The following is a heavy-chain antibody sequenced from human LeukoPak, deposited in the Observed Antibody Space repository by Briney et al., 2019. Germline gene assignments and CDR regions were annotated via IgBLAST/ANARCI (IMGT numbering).Heavy chain of an antibody. CDR3: ARKPSRRGYDFWSGYDSGNYYYGMDV. D-gene: IGHD3-3*01. V-gene: IGHV1-8*01. CDR1: GYTFTSYD. CDR2: MNPNSGNT. Sequence: ASVKVSCKASGYTFTSYDINWVRQATGQGLEWMGWMNPNSGNTGYAQKFQGRVTMTRNTSISTAYMELSSLRSEDTAVYYCARKPSRRGYDFWSGYDSGNYYYGMDVWGQGTTVTVSS. J-gene: IGHJ6*02.